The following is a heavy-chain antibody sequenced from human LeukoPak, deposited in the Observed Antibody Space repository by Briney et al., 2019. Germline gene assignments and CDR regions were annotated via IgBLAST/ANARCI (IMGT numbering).Heavy chain of an antibody. J-gene: IGHJ4*02. D-gene: IGHD6-13*01. Sequence: SETLSLTCTVSGGSISPLYWGWIRQPPGKGLEFIAYIYYSGTTNYNPSLRSRVTLSVDTSKNQFSLKLSSVTAADTAVHYCARRGVAAKYSFDYWGPGTLVTVSS. CDR1: GGSISPLY. V-gene: IGHV4-59*11. CDR3: ARRGVAAKYSFDY. CDR2: IYYSGTT.